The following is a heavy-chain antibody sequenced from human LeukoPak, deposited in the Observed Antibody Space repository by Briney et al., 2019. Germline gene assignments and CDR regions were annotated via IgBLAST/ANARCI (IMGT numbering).Heavy chain of an antibody. CDR2: MNPNSGNT. V-gene: IGHV1-8*01. CDR1: GYTFTSYD. CDR3: ARVEEDCSSTSCSYYFDH. D-gene: IGHD2-2*01. Sequence: ASVKVSCKASGYTFTSYDINWVRQATGQGLEWMGWMNPNSGNTGYAQKFQGRVTMTRNTSISTAYMELSSLRSEDTAVYYCARVEEDCSSTSCSYYFDHWGQGTLVTVSS. J-gene: IGHJ4*02.